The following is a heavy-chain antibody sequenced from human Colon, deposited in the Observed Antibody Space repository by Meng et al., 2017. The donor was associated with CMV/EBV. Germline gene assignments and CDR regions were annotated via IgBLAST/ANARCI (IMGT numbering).Heavy chain of an antibody. J-gene: IGHJ4*02. CDR2: IYPSGTT. D-gene: IGHD6-19*01. CDR1: GAAIRSRSYY. CDR3: AGGRVAGAFDS. V-gene: IGHV4-39*07. Sequence: CTFSGAAIRSRSYYWGLLRQTPGKGLEWIGSIYPSGTTYYSPSLTSRITITLDTSKRQLSLKLTSLTVAETAVYYCAGGRVAGAFDSWGQGSLVTVSS.